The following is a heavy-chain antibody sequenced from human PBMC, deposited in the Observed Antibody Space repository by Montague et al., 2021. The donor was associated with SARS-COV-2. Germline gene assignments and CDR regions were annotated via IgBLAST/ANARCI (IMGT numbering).Heavy chain of an antibody. J-gene: IGHJ4*02. Sequence: IKKNRSTYYNPSLKSRVTISVDTSKHQFSLKLSSVTAADTAVYYCARDLNEDCSSGGFDYWGQGTLVTDSS. CDR3: ARDLNEDCSSGGFDY. V-gene: IGHV4-39*07. CDR2: IKKNRST. D-gene: IGHD6-6*01.